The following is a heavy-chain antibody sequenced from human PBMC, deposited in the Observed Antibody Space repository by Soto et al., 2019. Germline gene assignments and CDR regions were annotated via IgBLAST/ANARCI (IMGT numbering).Heavy chain of an antibody. V-gene: IGHV4-59*08. CDR3: ARHIARDGYDSSGYNHYYYYYGMEV. J-gene: IGHJ6*02. CDR1: GGSISSYY. D-gene: IGHD3-22*01. Sequence: PSETLSLTCTVSGGSISSYYWSWIRQPPGKGLEWIGYIYYSGSTNYNPSLRSRVTISVDTSKNQFSLKLSSVTAADTAVYYCARHIARDGYDSSGYNHYYYYYGMEVWGQGTTVTVSS. CDR2: IYYSGST.